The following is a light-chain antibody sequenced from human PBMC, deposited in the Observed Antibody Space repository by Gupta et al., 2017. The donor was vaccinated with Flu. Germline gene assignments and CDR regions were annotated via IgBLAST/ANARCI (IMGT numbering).Light chain of an antibody. CDR1: QNIRTW. J-gene: IGKJ1*01. CDR2: KAS. V-gene: IGKV1-5*03. CDR3: HQYDSPPWT. Sequence: PSTLSASVGDRVTISCRASQNIRTWLAWYQQKAGKAPKLLIEKASNLQSGVPSRFGGSGSGTEFTLTISSLQPEDSATYDCHQYDSPPWTFGQGTKVEI.